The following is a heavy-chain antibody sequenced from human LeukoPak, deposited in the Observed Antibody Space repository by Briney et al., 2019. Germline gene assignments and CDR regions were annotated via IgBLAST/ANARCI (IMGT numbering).Heavy chain of an antibody. CDR1: GYTFTTYA. CDR2: INAGNGNT. V-gene: IGHV1-3*01. J-gene: IGHJ4*02. D-gene: IGHD6-13*01. CDR3: ARDPIGSRWPYYFDY. Sequence: ASVTVSCKASGYTFTTYAIHWVRQAPGQRLEWMGWINAGNGNTKYSQKFRARVTITRDTSASTAYMELSSLRSEDTAVYYCARDPIGSRWPYYFDYWGQGTLVTVSS.